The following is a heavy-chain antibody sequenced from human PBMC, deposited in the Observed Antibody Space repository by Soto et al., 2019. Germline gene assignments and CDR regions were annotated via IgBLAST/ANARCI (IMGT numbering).Heavy chain of an antibody. Sequence: LGESLKISCKGSGYSFTSYWIGWVRQMPGKGLEWMGIIYPGDSDTRYSPSFQGQVTISADKSISTAYLQWSSLKASDTAMYYCARPMVRDYYYYGMDVWGQETTVTVSS. J-gene: IGHJ6*02. CDR1: GYSFTSYW. CDR2: IYPGDSDT. D-gene: IGHD3-10*01. CDR3: ARPMVRDYYYYGMDV. V-gene: IGHV5-51*01.